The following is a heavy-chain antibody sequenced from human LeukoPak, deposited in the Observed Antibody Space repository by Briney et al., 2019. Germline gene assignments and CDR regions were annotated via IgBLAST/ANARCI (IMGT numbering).Heavy chain of an antibody. J-gene: IGHJ4*02. CDR2: IYFSGST. CDR3: ARQSFLPLWFQFDY. V-gene: IGHV4-59*08. Sequence: PSETLSLTCTVSGGSISSYYWSWIRQPPGKGLEWIGCIYFSGSTNYNPSLQSRVTMSVDTSKNQFSLKLSSVTAADTAVYYCARQSFLPLWFQFDYWGQGTLVTVSS. CDR1: GGSISSYY. D-gene: IGHD3-10*01.